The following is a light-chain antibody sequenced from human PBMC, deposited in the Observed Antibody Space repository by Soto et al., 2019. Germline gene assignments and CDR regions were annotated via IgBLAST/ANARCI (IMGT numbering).Light chain of an antibody. CDR1: QSVSSSY. J-gene: IGKJ3*01. CDR3: QQRSNWPIFT. CDR2: GAS. Sequence: EIVLTQSPGTLSLSPGERATLSCRASQSVSSSYLAWYQQKPGQAPRLLIYGASSRATGIPDRFSGSGSGTDFTLTISSLEPEDFAVYYCQQRSNWPIFTFGPGTKVDIK. V-gene: IGKV3D-20*02.